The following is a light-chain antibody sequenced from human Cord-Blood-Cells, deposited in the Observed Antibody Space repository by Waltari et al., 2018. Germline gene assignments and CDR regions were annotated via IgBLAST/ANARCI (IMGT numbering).Light chain of an antibody. CDR3: QSADSSGTYVV. J-gene: IGLJ2*01. CDR1: ALPKQY. V-gene: IGLV3-25*02. Sequence: SYELPQPPSVSVSPAQTARITCSGDALPKQYASWYQQKQGQAPVMVIYKDSERPSGFPERFPGSSSGTNVTLTNSGVQAEEEADYYCQSADSSGTYVVFGGGTKLTVL. CDR2: KDS.